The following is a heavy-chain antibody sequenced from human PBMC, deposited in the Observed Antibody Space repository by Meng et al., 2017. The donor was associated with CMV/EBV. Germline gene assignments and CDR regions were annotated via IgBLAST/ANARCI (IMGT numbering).Heavy chain of an antibody. J-gene: IGHJ6*02. V-gene: IGHV3-11*01. CDR3: ASGGGSYCSSTSCSGVRYYYYGMDV. Sequence: GGSLRLSCAASGFTFSDYYMSWIRQAPGKGLEWVSYISSSGSTIYYADSVKGRFTISRDNAKNSLYLQMNSLRSDDTAVYYCASGGGSYCSSTSCSGVRYYYYGMDVWGQGTTVTVSS. CDR2: ISSSGSTI. CDR1: GFTFSDYY. D-gene: IGHD2-2*01.